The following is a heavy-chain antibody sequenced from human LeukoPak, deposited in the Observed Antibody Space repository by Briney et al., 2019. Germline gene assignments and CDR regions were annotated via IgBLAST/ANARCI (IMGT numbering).Heavy chain of an antibody. J-gene: IGHJ4*02. CDR1: GFTFNNYA. CDR2: ISSFGGST. CDR3: ARRSGSSWSSFDY. Sequence: PGGSLRLSCAASGFTFNNYAMNWVRQAPGKGLEWVSGISSFGGSTYYAPSVKGRLTISRDNFGNMLYLHLDSLRVEDTAIYYCARRSGSSWSSFDYWGQGALVTVSS. V-gene: IGHV3-23*01. D-gene: IGHD6-13*01.